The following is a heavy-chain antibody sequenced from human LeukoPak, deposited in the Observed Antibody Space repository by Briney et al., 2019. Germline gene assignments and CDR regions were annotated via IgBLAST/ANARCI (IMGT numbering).Heavy chain of an antibody. CDR1: GFTFDDYA. V-gene: IGHV3-43*02. Sequence: PGGSLRLSCAASGFTFDDYAMHWVRQAPGKGLEWVSLISGDGGSTYYADSVNGRFTISRDNSNNSLYLQMNSLRTEDTALYYCAKDMVETYYCDSNGYYLDYWGQGTLVTVSS. D-gene: IGHD3-22*01. J-gene: IGHJ4*02. CDR3: AKDMVETYYCDSNGYYLDY. CDR2: ISGDGGST.